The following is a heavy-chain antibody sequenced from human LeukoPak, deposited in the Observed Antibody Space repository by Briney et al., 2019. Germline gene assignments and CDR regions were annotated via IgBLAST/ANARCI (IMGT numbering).Heavy chain of an antibody. Sequence: GGSLRLSCAASGISFWRHAMNWVRQAPGKGLEWVSGIYGAATATYYADSVKGRFTISRDNSKNTVWLRMNSLRAEDTAVYYCAKSLHDSSTYWSEFRGFDIWGQGTMVTVSS. CDR1: GISFWRHA. CDR3: AKSLHDSSTYWSEFRGFDI. J-gene: IGHJ3*02. V-gene: IGHV3-23*01. D-gene: IGHD4-11*01. CDR2: IYGAATAT.